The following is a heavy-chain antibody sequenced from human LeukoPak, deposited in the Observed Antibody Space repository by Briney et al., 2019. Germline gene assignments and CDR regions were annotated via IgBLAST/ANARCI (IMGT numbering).Heavy chain of an antibody. V-gene: IGHV5-51*01. CDR2: IYPSDSYT. Sequence: GESLKIFCKGSGYNFTCYWIDWVRQMPGRGLEWMGIIYPSDSYTLYSPSFQGQVTISADKSISTAYLQWNSLKASDTAMYYCASGSKFYYHALDLWGQGTMVTVSS. CDR3: ASGSKFYYHALDL. CDR1: GYNFTCYW. J-gene: IGHJ6*02. D-gene: IGHD5-12*01.